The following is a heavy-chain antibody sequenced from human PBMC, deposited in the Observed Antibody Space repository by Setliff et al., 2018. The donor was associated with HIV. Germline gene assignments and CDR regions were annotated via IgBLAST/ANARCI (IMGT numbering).Heavy chain of an antibody. CDR3: ARGRRSSGWYVYH. Sequence: SETLSLTCTVSGGSISSGSYYWSWIRQPAGKGLEWIGHIYTSGSTNYNPSLKSRVTISVDTSTNQFSLKLSSGTAADTAVYYCARGRRSSGWYVYHWGQGTLVTVSS. D-gene: IGHD6-19*01. V-gene: IGHV4-61*09. CDR2: IYTSGST. CDR1: GGSISSGSYY. J-gene: IGHJ4*02.